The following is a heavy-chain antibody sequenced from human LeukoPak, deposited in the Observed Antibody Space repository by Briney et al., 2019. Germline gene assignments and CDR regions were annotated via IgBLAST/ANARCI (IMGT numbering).Heavy chain of an antibody. J-gene: IGHJ4*02. Sequence: ASVKVSCKASGYTFTDYYIHWVRQAPGHGLEWMGWIHPNSGGTNYSQSFLDRVTLTRDTSISTAYMELSRLRSDDTAVYYCARSRSSRANGGYYFDRWGQGTPVTVSS. CDR2: IHPNSGGT. V-gene: IGHV1-2*02. CDR1: GYTFTDYY. D-gene: IGHD4/OR15-4a*01. CDR3: ARSRSSRANGGYYFDR.